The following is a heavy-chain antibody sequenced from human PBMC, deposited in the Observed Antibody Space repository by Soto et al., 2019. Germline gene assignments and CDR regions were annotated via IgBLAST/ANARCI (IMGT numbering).Heavy chain of an antibody. J-gene: IGHJ4*02. D-gene: IGHD5-12*01. CDR1: GFSVSTTY. CDR3: AGDYASGGYDF. Sequence: PGGSRRRSWAASGFSVSTTYMSWVRQAPGKGLEWVSTLSDRGTSHFADSVTGRFSVSRDNSKNTLYLQMNGLRVDDTAIYYCAGDYASGGYDFRGQGTQVTVSS. V-gene: IGHV3-53*01. CDR2: LSDRGTS.